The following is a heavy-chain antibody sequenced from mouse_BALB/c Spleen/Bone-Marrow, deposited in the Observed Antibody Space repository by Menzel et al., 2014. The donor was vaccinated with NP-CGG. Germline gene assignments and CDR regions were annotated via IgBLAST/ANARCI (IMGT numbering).Heavy chain of an antibody. CDR2: INPDSNTI. V-gene: IGHV4-1*02. CDR3: ARMGHYGWFAY. D-gene: IGHD1-1*01. Sequence: EVKVEESGGGLVQPGGSLKLSCAASGFDFSSYWMSWVRQAPGKGLEWIGEINPDSNTINYTPSLKDKFIISRDNAKNTLYLQMSKVRSEDTALYYRARMGHYGWFAYWGQGTLVTVSA. CDR1: GFDFSSYW. J-gene: IGHJ3*01.